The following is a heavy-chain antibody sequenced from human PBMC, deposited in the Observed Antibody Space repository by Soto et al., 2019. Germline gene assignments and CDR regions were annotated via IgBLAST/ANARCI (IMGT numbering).Heavy chain of an antibody. CDR3: ARARYYGDYPYYFDY. CDR1: GGSISSYY. CDR2: IYYSGST. J-gene: IGHJ4*02. D-gene: IGHD4-17*01. V-gene: IGHV4-59*01. Sequence: PSETLSLTCTVSGGSISSYYWSWIRQPPGKGLEWIGYIYYSGSTNYNPSLKSRVTISVDTSKNQFSLKLSSVTAADTAVYYCARARYYGDYPYYFDYWGQGTLVPVSS.